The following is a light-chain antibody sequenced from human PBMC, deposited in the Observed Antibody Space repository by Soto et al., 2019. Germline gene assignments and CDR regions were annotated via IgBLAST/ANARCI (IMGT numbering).Light chain of an antibody. J-gene: IGKJ2*01. CDR1: QSLLHSNGYNF. CDR2: VGS. CDR3: MQARQPPYT. Sequence: EIVMTQYPLSLPVTPGEPASISCRSSQSLLHSNGYNFLNWYLQKPGQSPQLLIYVGSNRPSGVPDRFSGSGSGTDFTLKISRVEAEDVGIYYCMQARQPPYTFGQGTNLEIK. V-gene: IGKV2-28*01.